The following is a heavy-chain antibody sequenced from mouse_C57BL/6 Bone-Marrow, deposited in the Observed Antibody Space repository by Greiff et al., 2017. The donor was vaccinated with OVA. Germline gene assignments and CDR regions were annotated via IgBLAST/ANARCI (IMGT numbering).Heavy chain of an antibody. J-gene: IGHJ1*03. CDR3: ARRDYGSSYVYWYFDV. Sequence: VQLQQPGAELVKPGASVKMSCKASGYTFTSYWITWVKQRPGQGLEWIGDIYPGSGSTNYNEKFKSKATLTVDTSSSTAYMQLSSLTSEDSSVYYCARRDYGSSYVYWYFDVWGTGTTVTVSA. CDR1: GYTFTSYW. V-gene: IGHV1-55*01. D-gene: IGHD1-1*01. CDR2: IYPGSGST.